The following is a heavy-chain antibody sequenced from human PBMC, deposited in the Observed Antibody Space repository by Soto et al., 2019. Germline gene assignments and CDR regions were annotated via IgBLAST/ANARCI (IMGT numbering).Heavy chain of an antibody. CDR2: INPSDATT. CDR1: GYIFSDYF. D-gene: IGHD1-7*01. J-gene: IGHJ6*03. CDR3: ARTAVTGTAHYYYYMDV. Sequence: QGQLVQSGAEVRRPGASVKLSCTSSGYIFSDYFMHWVRQVPGQGPEWMGMINPSDATTRYAEKLQGRVTLTKDTSTSTMYMEVSSLRPEDTAIYYCARTAVTGTAHYYYYMDVWGKGTTVIVSS. V-gene: IGHV1-46*03.